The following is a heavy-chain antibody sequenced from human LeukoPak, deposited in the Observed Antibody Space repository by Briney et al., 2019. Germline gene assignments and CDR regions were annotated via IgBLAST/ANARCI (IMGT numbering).Heavy chain of an antibody. CDR3: AKDRIRSRDIAVVTYFDY. J-gene: IGHJ4*02. CDR1: GFTFSSYA. V-gene: IGHV3-30*04. Sequence: GRSLRLSCAASGFTFSSYAMHWVRQAPGKGLEWVAVISYDGSNKYYADSVKGRFTISRDNSKNTLYLQMNSLRAEDTAVYYCAKDRIRSRDIAVVTYFDYWGQGTLVTVSS. D-gene: IGHD6-19*01. CDR2: ISYDGSNK.